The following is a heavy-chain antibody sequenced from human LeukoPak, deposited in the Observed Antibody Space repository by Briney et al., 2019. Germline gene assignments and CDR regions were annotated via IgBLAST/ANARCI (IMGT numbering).Heavy chain of an antibody. V-gene: IGHV5-51*01. D-gene: IGHD2-2*02. CDR3: ARQGSPILDY. CDR2: IYPGDSDT. Sequence: GASLQISCKGSGYIFTSYWISWVRQLPGKGLEWMGIIYPGDSDTRYSPSFQGQVTISADKSISTAYLQWSSLKASDTAMYYCARQGSPILDYWGQGTLVTVSS. CDR1: GYIFTSYW. J-gene: IGHJ4*02.